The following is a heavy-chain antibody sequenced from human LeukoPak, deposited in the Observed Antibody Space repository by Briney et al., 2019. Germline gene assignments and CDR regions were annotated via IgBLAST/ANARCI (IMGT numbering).Heavy chain of an antibody. CDR2: ISAYKGDT. CDR3: ARDPSNTSGWYIYFDY. D-gene: IGHD6-19*01. Sequence: ASVRVSCKASGYTFNIYGISWARQAPGQGLEWMGCISAYKGDTHYAQRFQGRVTLTIDTSTSTAYMELRNLRSDDTAMYYCARDPSNTSGWYIYFDYWGQGTLVTVSS. CDR1: GYTFNIYG. J-gene: IGHJ4*02. V-gene: IGHV1-18*01.